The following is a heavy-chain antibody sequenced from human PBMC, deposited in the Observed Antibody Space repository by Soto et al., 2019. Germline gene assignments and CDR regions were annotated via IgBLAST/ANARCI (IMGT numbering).Heavy chain of an antibody. CDR2: IYWDDDK. J-gene: IGHJ4*02. V-gene: IGHV2-5*02. CDR3: AHRLSGYSWNGGYFDY. D-gene: IGHD1-1*01. Sequence: QITLKESGPTLVKPTQTLTLTCTFSGFSLTSRPMGVGWIRQPPGKALEWLVVIYWDDDKRYSPSLKSRLTITKDTSKKQVVLTMTNMDPVDTATYYCAHRLSGYSWNGGYFDYWGQGIPVTVSS. CDR1: GFSLTSRPMG.